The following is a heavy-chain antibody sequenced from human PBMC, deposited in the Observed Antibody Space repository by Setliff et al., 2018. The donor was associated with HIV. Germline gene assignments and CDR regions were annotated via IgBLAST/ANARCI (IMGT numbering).Heavy chain of an antibody. J-gene: IGHJ6*03. CDR3: ARGGTIFGVVISNYYYMDV. D-gene: IGHD3-3*01. V-gene: IGHV1-2*02. CDR2: INPISGGT. Sequence: ASVKVSCKTSGYTFTGYYMHWVRQAPGQGLEWMGWINPISGGTNYAQKFQGRVTMTRDTSISTAYMELSRLRSDDTAVYYCARGGTIFGVVISNYYYMDVWGKGTTVPSP. CDR1: GYTFTGYY.